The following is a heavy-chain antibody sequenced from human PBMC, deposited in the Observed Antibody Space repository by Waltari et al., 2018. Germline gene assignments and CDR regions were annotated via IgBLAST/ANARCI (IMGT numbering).Heavy chain of an antibody. D-gene: IGHD3-3*01. CDR2: INHSGST. CDR1: GGSFSGYY. V-gene: IGHV4-34*01. CDR3: ARGRLWSGLDY. Sequence: HVQLQQWGAGLLKPSETLSLTCAVYGGSFSGYYWSWIRQPPGKGLEWIGEINHSGSTNYNPSLKSRVTISVDTSKNQFSLKLSSVTAADTAVYYCARGRLWSGLDYWGQGTLVTVSS. J-gene: IGHJ4*02.